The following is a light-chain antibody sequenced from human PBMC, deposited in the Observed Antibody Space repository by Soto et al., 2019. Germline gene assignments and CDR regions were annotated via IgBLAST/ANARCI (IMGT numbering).Light chain of an antibody. CDR1: SRDVGGYNY. CDR3: SSYTSSSTLGV. V-gene: IGLV2-14*01. Sequence: QTVVTQPASVSGSPGQSITISCTGTSRDVGGYNYVSWYQQHPGKAPTLMIYDVSNRPSGVSNRFSGSKSGNTASLTNSGLQAEDEADYYCSSYTSSSTLGVFGGGTKLTVL. J-gene: IGLJ2*01. CDR2: DVS.